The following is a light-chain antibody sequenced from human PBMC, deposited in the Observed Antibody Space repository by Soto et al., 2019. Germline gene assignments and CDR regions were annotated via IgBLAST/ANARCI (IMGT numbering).Light chain of an antibody. Sequence: EIVLTQSPGTLSLSPGERATLSCRASQSVGSTYLAWYQQKPGQAPKLLIYGVSSRATGIPDRFSGSGSGTDFSLTISRREPEDFAVYYWQQYGTAPLTFGPGTKVDI. CDR2: GVS. J-gene: IGKJ3*01. CDR1: QSVGSTY. V-gene: IGKV3-20*01. CDR3: QQYGTAPLT.